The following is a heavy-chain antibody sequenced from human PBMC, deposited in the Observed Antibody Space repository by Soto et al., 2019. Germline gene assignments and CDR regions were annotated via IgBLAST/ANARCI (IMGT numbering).Heavy chain of an antibody. Sequence: DVQLLESGGGLVQPGGSLRLCCAASGFSFSKYAMIWVRQAPGKGQEWVSGITGSGGTIEYAASVKGRFTISRDNSKNTVYLQINSLRAEDTAMYYCAKDAVYGDGLWLVADWGQGTLVTVS. CDR2: ITGSGGTI. V-gene: IGHV3-23*01. CDR1: GFSFSKYA. D-gene: IGHD2-21*02. J-gene: IGHJ4*02. CDR3: AKDAVYGDGLWLVAD.